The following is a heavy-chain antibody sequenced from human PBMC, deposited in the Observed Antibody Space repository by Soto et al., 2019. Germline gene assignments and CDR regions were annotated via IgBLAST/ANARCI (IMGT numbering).Heavy chain of an antibody. J-gene: IGHJ6*02. CDR3: ARGRIYCSGGSCYYYGMDV. CDR2: MNPNSGNT. Sequence: ASVKGSCKASGYTFTSYDINWVRQATGQGLEWMGWMNPNSGNTGYAQKFQGRVTMTRNTSISTAYMELSSLRSEDTAVYYCARGRIYCSGGSCYYYGMDVWGQGTTVTVSS. V-gene: IGHV1-8*01. CDR1: GYTFTSYD. D-gene: IGHD2-15*01.